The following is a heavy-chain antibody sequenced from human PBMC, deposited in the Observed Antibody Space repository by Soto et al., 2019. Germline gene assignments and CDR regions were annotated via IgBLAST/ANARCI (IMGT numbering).Heavy chain of an antibody. CDR3: AHRVLRTVFGLVTTTAIYFDF. J-gene: IGHJ4*02. CDR1: GFSLTTSGVG. Sequence: QITLNESGPSQVKPRQTLTLTCTFSGFSLTTSGVGVGWIRQSPGKAPAWLALIYWDDDKRYSPSLKSRLTLTKDTSKSQVVRTMADLDPAETATYYCAHRVLRTVFGLVTTTAIYFDFWGQGTPVAVSS. D-gene: IGHD3-3*01. CDR2: IYWDDDK. V-gene: IGHV2-5*02.